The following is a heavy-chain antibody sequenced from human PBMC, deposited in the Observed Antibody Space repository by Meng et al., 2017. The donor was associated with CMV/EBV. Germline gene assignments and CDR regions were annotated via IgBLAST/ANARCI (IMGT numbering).Heavy chain of an antibody. CDR1: GFTFSDYY. CDR3: ARDWEFAPPGY. Sequence: GESLKISCAASGFTFSDYYMSWIRQAPGKGLEWVSYISSSGSTIYYADSVKGRFTISRDNAKNSLYLQMNSLRAEDTAVYYCARDWEFAPPGYWGQGTLVTVSS. CDR2: ISSSGSTI. D-gene: IGHD1-26*01. V-gene: IGHV3-11*01. J-gene: IGHJ4*02.